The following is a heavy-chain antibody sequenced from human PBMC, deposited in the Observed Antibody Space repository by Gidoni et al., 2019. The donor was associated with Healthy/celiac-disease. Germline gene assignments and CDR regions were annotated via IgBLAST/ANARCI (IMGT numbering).Heavy chain of an antibody. J-gene: IGHJ6*02. Sequence: QVQLVESGGGVVQPGRSLRLSCAASGFNFSSYAMHWVRQAPGKGLEWVAVISYDGSNKYYADSVKGRFTISRDNSKNTLYQMNSLRAEDTAVYYCARAPGGDCSSTSCQPSYYYYGMDVWGQGTTVTVSS. V-gene: IGHV3-30-3*01. CDR1: GFNFSSYA. CDR3: ARAPGGDCSSTSCQPSYYYYGMDV. CDR2: ISYDGSNK. D-gene: IGHD2-2*01.